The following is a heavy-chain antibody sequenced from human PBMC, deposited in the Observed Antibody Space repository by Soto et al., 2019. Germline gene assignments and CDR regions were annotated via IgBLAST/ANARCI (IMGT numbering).Heavy chain of an antibody. CDR2: IYYSGST. CDR3: ARDRRYDSSGYYYVGHNWFDP. J-gene: IGHJ5*02. CDR1: GGSISSGGYY. D-gene: IGHD3-22*01. Sequence: SETLSLTCTVSGGSISSGGYYWSWIRQHPGKGLEWIGYIYYSGSTYYNPSLKSRVTISVDTSKNQFSLKLSSVTAADTAVYYCARDRRYDSSGYYYVGHNWFDPWGQGTLVTVSS. V-gene: IGHV4-31*03.